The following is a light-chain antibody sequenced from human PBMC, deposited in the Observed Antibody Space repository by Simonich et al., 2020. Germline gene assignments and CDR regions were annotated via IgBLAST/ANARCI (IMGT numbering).Light chain of an antibody. CDR3: QQYYSTPYT. CDR2: WAS. CDR1: QSVLYSANNKNY. J-gene: IGKJ2*01. V-gene: IGKV4-1*01. Sequence: DIVMTQSPDSLAVSLGESATINRKSSQSVLYSANNKNYLAWYQHKQGQPPKLLIYWASTRESGVPDRFSGSGSGTDFTLTISSLQAEDVAVYYCQQYYSTPYTFGPGTKLEIK.